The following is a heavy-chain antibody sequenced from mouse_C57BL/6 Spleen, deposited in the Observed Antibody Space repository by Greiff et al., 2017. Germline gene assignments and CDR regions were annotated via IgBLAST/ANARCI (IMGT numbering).Heavy chain of an antibody. D-gene: IGHD1-1*01. Sequence: QVQLQQPGAELVKPGASVKLSCKASGYTFTSYWMHWVKQRPGQGLEWIGMIHPNSGSTNYNEKFKSKATLTVDKSSSTAYMQLSSLTSEDSAVYYCARNYYYGSSHLYYFDYWGQGTTLTVSS. CDR2: IHPNSGST. CDR3: ARNYYYGSSHLYYFDY. J-gene: IGHJ2*01. V-gene: IGHV1-64*01. CDR1: GYTFTSYW.